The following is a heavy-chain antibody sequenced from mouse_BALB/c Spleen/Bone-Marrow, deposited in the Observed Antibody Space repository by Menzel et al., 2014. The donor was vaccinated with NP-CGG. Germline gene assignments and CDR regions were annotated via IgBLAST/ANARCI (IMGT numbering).Heavy chain of an antibody. CDR2: LDPETGGT. CDR1: GYTFTDYE. V-gene: IGHV1-15*01. Sequence: QVQLQQSGAELVRPGASVTLSCKASGYTFTDYEMHWVKQTPVHGLEWIGTLDPETGGTAYNQKFKDMATLTADKSSTTXXXELRSLTSEDSAVYYCANWGYYAMDYWGQGISVTVSS. D-gene: IGHD4-1*01. CDR3: ANWGYYAMDY. J-gene: IGHJ4*01.